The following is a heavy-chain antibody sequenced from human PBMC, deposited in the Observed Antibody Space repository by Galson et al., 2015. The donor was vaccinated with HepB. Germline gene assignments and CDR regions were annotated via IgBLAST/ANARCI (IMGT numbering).Heavy chain of an antibody. J-gene: IGHJ4*02. V-gene: IGHV3-73*01. CDR2: IRSKANYYAT. CDR1: GFTFSSFG. D-gene: IGHD2-2*01. Sequence: SLRLSCAASGFTFSSFGMHWVRQASGKGPEWVGRIRSKANYYATLYVPSLKGRFTISRDDSKNMAYLHMRSLKTEDTAVYYCIRLGDLSGYSSRWGQGTLVTVSS. CDR3: IRLGDLSGYSSR.